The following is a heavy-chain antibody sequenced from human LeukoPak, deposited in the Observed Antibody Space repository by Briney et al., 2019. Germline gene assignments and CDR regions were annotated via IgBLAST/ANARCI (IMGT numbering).Heavy chain of an antibody. Sequence: GGSLRLSCAASGFTVSNNYMTWVRQAPGKGLEWVSAISGSGGSTYYADSVKGRFTISRDNSKNTLYLQMNSLRAEDTAVYYCAKGVTGPDDDFWSGYYPNAYYYYYMDVWGKGTTVTVSS. J-gene: IGHJ6*03. V-gene: IGHV3-23*01. CDR1: GFTVSNNY. CDR3: AKGVTGPDDDFWSGYYPNAYYYYYMDV. CDR2: ISGSGGST. D-gene: IGHD3-3*01.